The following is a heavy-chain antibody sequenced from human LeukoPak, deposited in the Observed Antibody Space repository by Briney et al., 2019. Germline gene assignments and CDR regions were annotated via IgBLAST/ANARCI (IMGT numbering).Heavy chain of an antibody. CDR2: INHSGST. J-gene: IGHJ4*02. CDR3: ARGRGFTMVRGVFDY. Sequence: GSLRLSCAASGFTFTNYNMNWVRQAPGKGLEWIGEINHSGSTNYNPPLKSRVTISVDTSKNQFSLKLSSVTAADTAVYYCARGRGFTMVRGVFDYWGQGTLVTVSS. CDR1: GFTFTNYN. D-gene: IGHD3-10*01. V-gene: IGHV4-34*01.